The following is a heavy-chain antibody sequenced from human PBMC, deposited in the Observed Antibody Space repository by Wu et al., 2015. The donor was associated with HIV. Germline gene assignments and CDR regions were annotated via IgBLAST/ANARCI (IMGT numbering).Heavy chain of an antibody. CDR3: ARVGYYGGNASGMDV. J-gene: IGHJ6*02. V-gene: IGHV1-69*05. D-gene: IGHD4-23*01. CDR1: GGTLSNYA. CDR2: IIPMFGTA. Sequence: QVQLVQSGAEVKKPGSSVKVSCKASGGTLSNYAINWVRQAPGQGLEWMGGIIPMFGTAYYAQRFQGRVAITTDESTRIAFMDLSSLTSEDTAVYYCARVGYYGGNASGMDVWGQGTTVTVSS.